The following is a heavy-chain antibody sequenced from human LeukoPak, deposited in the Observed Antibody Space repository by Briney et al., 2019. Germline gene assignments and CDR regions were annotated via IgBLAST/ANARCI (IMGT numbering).Heavy chain of an antibody. J-gene: IGHJ3*02. CDR1: GFTFSSYA. Sequence: PGGSLTLSCAASGFTFSSYAMSWVRQAQGKGMEWVSAISGSGGSTYYADSVKGRFTISRDNSKNTLYLRMDSLRAEDTAVYYLAKGKWLDPGGWAFDIWGQGTMVTVSS. CDR2: ISGSGGST. V-gene: IGHV3-23*01. CDR3: AKGKWLDPGGWAFDI. D-gene: IGHD6-19*01.